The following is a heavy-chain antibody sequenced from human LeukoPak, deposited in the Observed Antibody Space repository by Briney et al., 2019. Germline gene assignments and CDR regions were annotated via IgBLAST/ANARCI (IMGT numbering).Heavy chain of an antibody. V-gene: IGHV4-34*01. CDR3: ARGQYYYDSSGYTPDAFDI. CDR2: INHSGST. J-gene: IGHJ3*02. CDR1: GGSFSGYY. Sequence: SETLSLTCAVYGGSFSGYYWSWIRQPPGKGLEWIGEINHSGSTNYNPSLKSRVTISVDTSKNQFSLKLSSVTAADTAVYYCARGQYYYDSSGYTPDAFDIWGQGTMVTVSS. D-gene: IGHD3-22*01.